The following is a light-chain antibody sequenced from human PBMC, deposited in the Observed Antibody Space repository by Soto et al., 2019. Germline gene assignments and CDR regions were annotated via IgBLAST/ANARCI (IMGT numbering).Light chain of an antibody. V-gene: IGKV3-15*01. CDR1: QSVGNN. J-gene: IGKJ1*01. CDR3: QHPSSWPRT. Sequence: DIVMTQSPGTLSVSPGERATLSCRASQSVGNNLAWYQQKPGQAPRLLIHGASTRATGIPARFSGSGSGTEFTLTVSSLQSEDFAVYYCQHPSSWPRTFGQGTKVEIK. CDR2: GAS.